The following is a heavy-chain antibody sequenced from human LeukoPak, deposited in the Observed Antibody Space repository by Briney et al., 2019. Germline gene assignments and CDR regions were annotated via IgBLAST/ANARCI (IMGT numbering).Heavy chain of an antibody. J-gene: IGHJ6*02. V-gene: IGHV3-7*01. D-gene: IGHD6-19*01. CDR1: GFTFSSYW. CDR2: IKQDGSEK. CDR3: ARVRASSGWYFYYYGMDV. Sequence: GGSLRLSCAASGFTFSSYWMSWVRQAQGKGLEWVANIKQDGSEKYYVDSVKGRFTISRDNAKNSLYLQMNSLRAEDTAVYYCARVRASSGWYFYYYGMDVWGQGTTVTVSS.